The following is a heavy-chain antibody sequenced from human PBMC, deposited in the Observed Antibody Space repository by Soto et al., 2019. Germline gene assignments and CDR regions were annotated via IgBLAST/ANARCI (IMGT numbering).Heavy chain of an antibody. CDR2: MYYGVSI. Sequence: SETLSLTCAVYGGSVGCYYWSWLRQPPGKGLEWIGDMYYGVSINYAPSLESRVTISVDTPKNQFSLELSSVTAADTAVYSCARHPGYCSGSSCYGYYTMDVWGQGTTVTVSS. CDR1: GGSVGCYY. CDR3: ARHPGYCSGSSCYGYYTMDV. J-gene: IGHJ6*02. D-gene: IGHD2-2*01. V-gene: IGHV4-34*01.